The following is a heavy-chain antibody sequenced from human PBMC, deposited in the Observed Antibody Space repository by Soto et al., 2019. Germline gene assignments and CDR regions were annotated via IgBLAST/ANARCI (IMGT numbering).Heavy chain of an antibody. CDR2: IYYSGST. D-gene: IGHD6-19*01. V-gene: IGHV4-39*01. Sequence: QLQLQESGPGLVKPSETLSLTCTVSGGSISSSSYYWGWIRQPPGKGLERIGSIYYSGSTYYNPSLKRRVTLSVDTPKHRLPLEVGSWTAADTSVYYCASVRSGGWANFDYWGQGTLVTVSS. J-gene: IGHJ4*02. CDR1: GGSISSSSYY. CDR3: ASVRSGGWANFDY.